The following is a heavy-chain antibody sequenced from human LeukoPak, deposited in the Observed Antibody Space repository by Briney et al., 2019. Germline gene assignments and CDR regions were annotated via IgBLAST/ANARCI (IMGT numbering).Heavy chain of an antibody. CDR2: VYYSGNI. V-gene: IGHV4-39*01. J-gene: IGHJ6*03. D-gene: IGHD2-2*01. CDR1: GGSISSSSYY. Sequence: PETLSLTCTVSGGSISSSSYYWGWIRQPPGKRLQWIGSVYYSGNIYYNPSLKSRVAMSVDTSKNQFSLKLSSVTAADTAVYYCARQRPGQTYQLRFYYYYYYMDVWGKGTTVTISS. CDR3: ARQRPGQTYQLRFYYYYYYMDV.